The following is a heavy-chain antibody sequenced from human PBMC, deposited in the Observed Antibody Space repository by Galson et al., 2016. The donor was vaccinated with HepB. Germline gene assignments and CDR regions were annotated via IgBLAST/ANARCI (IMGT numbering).Heavy chain of an antibody. J-gene: IGHJ3*02. Sequence: SLRLSCAASGFIFSHYGMHWVRQAPGEGLEWVAMIWFDGSSKHHSDSVRGRFTISRDNSKNTLYLEMNSLRAEDTAVYYCGTEDLSSPGNGALDIWGQGAMVTVSS. CDR2: IWFDGSSK. V-gene: IGHV3-33*01. CDR1: GFIFSHYG. D-gene: IGHD6-13*01. CDR3: GTEDLSSPGNGALDI.